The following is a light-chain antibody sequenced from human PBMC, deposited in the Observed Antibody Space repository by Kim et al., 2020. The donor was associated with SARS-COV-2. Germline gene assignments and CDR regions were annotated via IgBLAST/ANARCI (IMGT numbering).Light chain of an antibody. CDR1: EGISSY. J-gene: IGKJ3*01. CDR2: DAD. CDR3: QQLNSFPTV. V-gene: IGKV1-9*01. Sequence: RSASVGDRVTITRRASEGISSYIAWDQQIPGKAHDLLIDDADTWQSGVPYRFSGGGSGTGFTLTIRSLQPEDVAAYYCQQLNSFPTVFGPGTKVDIK.